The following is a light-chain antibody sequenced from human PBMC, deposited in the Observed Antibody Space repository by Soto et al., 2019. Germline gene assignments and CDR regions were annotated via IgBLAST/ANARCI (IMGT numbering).Light chain of an antibody. CDR3: QQYSIWPRT. V-gene: IGKV3-15*01. Sequence: EMVMTQSPATLSVSPGERATLSCRASQSVGSTLAWYQHKPGQAPRLLMYGASTRATGVPARFSGSGSGTEFTLTISSLQSEDFAVYYCQQYSIWPRTFGQGTNVEIK. CDR1: QSVGST. J-gene: IGKJ1*01. CDR2: GAS.